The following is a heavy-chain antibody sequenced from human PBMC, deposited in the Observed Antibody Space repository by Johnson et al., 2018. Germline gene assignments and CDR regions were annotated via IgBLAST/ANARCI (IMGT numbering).Heavy chain of an antibody. Sequence: QVQLVQSGGGVVQPGRSXRLSCAASGFTFSTYGMHWVRQAPGKGLEWLSVISFDGSNKNYVDSVKGRFTISRDNSKNTLYLQMNSLRAEDTAVYYCAKDLYDSGGFDAFDIWGQGTMVTVSS. J-gene: IGHJ3*02. CDR3: AKDLYDSGGFDAFDI. CDR2: ISFDGSNK. D-gene: IGHD3-22*01. V-gene: IGHV3-30*18. CDR1: GFTFSTYG.